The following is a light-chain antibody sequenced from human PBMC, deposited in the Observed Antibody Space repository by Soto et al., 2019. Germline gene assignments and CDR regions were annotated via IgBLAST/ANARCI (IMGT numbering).Light chain of an antibody. J-gene: IGLJ2*01. Sequence: QSALTQPASVSGSPGQSITISCTGTNGDVGSYDLVSWYQRYPGEAPKLIIYEVNKRPSGISNRFSGSKSGNTASLTISGLQAEDEAVYDCCSYAGSNSLIFGGGTQLTVL. CDR3: CSYAGSNSLI. CDR1: NGDVGSYDL. CDR2: EVN. V-gene: IGLV2-23*02.